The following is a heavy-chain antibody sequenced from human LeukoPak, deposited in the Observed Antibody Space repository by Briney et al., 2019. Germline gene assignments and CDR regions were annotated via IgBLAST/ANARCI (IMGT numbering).Heavy chain of an antibody. J-gene: IGHJ6*02. CDR3: AGIHPNIGAYGMDV. CDR2: MNPNSGNT. CDR1: GYTFTSYD. D-gene: IGHD2/OR15-2a*01. V-gene: IGHV1-8*01. Sequence: ASVKVSCKASGYTFTSYDINWVRQATGQGLEWMGWMNPNSGNTGYAQKFQGRVTMTRNTSISTAYMELSSLRSEDTAVYYCAGIHPNIGAYGMDVWGQGTTVTVSS.